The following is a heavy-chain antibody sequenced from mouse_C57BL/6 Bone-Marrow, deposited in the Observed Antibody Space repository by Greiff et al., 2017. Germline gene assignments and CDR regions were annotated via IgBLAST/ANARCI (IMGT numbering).Heavy chain of an antibody. CDR2: IDPENGDT. Sequence: VQLQQSGAELVRPGASVKLSCTASGFNIKDDYMHWVKQRPEQGLEWIGWIDPENGDTEYASKFQGKATITADTSSNTAYLQLSSLTSEDTAIYYCTTVAPFAYWGQGTLVTVSA. V-gene: IGHV14-4*01. CDR1: GFNIKDDY. J-gene: IGHJ3*01. CDR3: TTVAPFAY. D-gene: IGHD1-1*02.